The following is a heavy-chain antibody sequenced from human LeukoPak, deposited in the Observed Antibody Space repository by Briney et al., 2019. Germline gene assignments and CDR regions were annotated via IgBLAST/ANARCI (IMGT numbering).Heavy chain of an antibody. CDR2: INSDGSST. D-gene: IGHD5-18*01. CDR3: AITYTSGYFDC. J-gene: IGHJ4*02. CDR1: GFPFSNYW. Sequence: GGSLRLACAVSGFPFSNYWIHWVRQAPGKGLVWVSRINSDGSSTAYADSVKGRFTMSRDNAKNTLYLQMNSLRAEDTAVYYCAITYTSGYFDCWGQGTLVTVSS. V-gene: IGHV3-74*01.